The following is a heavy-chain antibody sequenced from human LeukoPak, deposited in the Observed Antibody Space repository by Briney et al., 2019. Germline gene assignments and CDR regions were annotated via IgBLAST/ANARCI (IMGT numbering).Heavy chain of an antibody. J-gene: IGHJ6*02. CDR3: ARTLYSSGRAVYYYGMDV. Sequence: GGSLRLSCAASGFTFSSYAMHWVRQAPGKGLEWVAVISYDGSNKYYADSVKGRFTISRDNSKNTLYLQMNSLRAEDTAVYYCARTLYSSGRAVYYYGMDVWGQGTTVTVS. D-gene: IGHD6-19*01. CDR2: ISYDGSNK. CDR1: GFTFSSYA. V-gene: IGHV3-30-3*01.